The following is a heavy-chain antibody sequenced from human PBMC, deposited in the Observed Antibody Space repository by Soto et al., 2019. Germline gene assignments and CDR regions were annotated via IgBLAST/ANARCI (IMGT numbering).Heavy chain of an antibody. CDR2: ISAYNGNT. Sequence: ASVKVSCKASGYTFTSYGISWVRQAPGQGLEWMGWISAYNGNTNYAQKLQGRVTMTTDTSTSTAYMELRSLRSDDTAAYYCARSHHYYDSSGYLDYWGQGTLVTVSS. J-gene: IGHJ4*02. CDR3: ARSHHYYDSSGYLDY. V-gene: IGHV1-18*04. CDR1: GYTFTSYG. D-gene: IGHD3-22*01.